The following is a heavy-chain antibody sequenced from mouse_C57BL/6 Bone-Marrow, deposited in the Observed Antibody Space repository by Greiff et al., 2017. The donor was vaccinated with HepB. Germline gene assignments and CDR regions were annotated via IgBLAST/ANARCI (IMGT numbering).Heavy chain of an antibody. V-gene: IGHV2-2*01. Sequence: QVQLQQSGPGLVQPSQCLSITCTVSGFSLTSYGVHWVRQSPGKGLEWLGVIGSGGSTDYNAAFISRLSISKDNSKSQVFFKMNSLQADDTAIYYCARNANWDVCFAYWGQGTLVTVSA. D-gene: IGHD4-1*01. CDR1: GFSLTSYG. J-gene: IGHJ3*01. CDR3: ARNANWDVCFAY. CDR2: IGSGGST.